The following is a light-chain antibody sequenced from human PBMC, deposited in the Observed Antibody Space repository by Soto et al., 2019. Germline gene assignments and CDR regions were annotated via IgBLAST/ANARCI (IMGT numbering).Light chain of an antibody. Sequence: EIVMTQSPATLSVSQGERATLSCRASQSVNINLAWYQQKPGQAPRLLIFGTSTRANGIPARFSGSGSGTEFTLTISNLQAEDFGVYYCQQYDELPRTFGQGAKVDIK. CDR3: QQYDELPRT. CDR1: QSVNIN. J-gene: IGKJ1*01. V-gene: IGKV3-15*01. CDR2: GTS.